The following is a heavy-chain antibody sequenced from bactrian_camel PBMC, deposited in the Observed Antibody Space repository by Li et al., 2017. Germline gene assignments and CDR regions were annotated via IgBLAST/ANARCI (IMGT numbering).Heavy chain of an antibody. V-gene: IGHV3S40*01. CDR2: INTAGGRT. D-gene: IGHD3*01. CDR3: AKDIFMTN. Sequence: VQLVESGGGLVLPGGSLRLSCAASGFTFSSYDMSWVRQAPGKGLEWVASINTAGGRTYYPESAKGRFTISRDNAKNAVYLQLNSLDTEHTAMYFCAKDIFMTNWGQGT. CDR1: GFTFSSYD. J-gene: IGHJ4*01.